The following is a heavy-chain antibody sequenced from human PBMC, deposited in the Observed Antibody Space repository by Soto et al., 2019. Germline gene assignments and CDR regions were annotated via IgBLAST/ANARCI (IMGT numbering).Heavy chain of an antibody. CDR2: ISHDGGTK. D-gene: IGHD3-3*01. V-gene: IGHV3-30*18. Sequence: PGGSLRLSCAAAGFTFKTYGMHWVRQAPGKGLEWVAVISHDGGTKHYADSVKGRFTIFRDDSKNTVYLQMTSLRPEDTAVYYCAKRITTSGYGDYYYYRMDAWGQGTTVTVSS. CDR1: GFTFKTYG. CDR3: AKRITTSGYGDYYYYRMDA. J-gene: IGHJ6*02.